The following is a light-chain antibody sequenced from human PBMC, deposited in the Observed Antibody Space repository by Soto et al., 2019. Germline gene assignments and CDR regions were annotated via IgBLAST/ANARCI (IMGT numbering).Light chain of an antibody. CDR2: GNS. CDR1: SSNIGAGYD. V-gene: IGLV1-40*01. Sequence: QSVLTQPPSVSGAPGQRVTISCTGSSSNIGAGYDVHWYQQLPGTAPKLLMYGNSNRPSGVPDRFSGSKSGTSASLAITGLQAEDEADYYCQSYDSSLSGVVFDGGTKLTVL. J-gene: IGLJ2*01. CDR3: QSYDSSLSGVV.